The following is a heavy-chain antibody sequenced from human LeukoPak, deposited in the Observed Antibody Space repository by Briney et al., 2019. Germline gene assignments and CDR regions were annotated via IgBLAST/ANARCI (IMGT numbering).Heavy chain of an antibody. D-gene: IGHD6-19*01. Sequence: GASVKVSCKASGYTFTSYYMHWVRQAPGQGLEWMGWISTYSGTPNYAQKLQGRVTMTTDTSTNTAYMDLRSLRSDDTAVYYCARGKTIRVADPFDYWGQGTLVTVSS. CDR1: GYTFTSYY. CDR2: ISTYSGTP. J-gene: IGHJ4*02. V-gene: IGHV1-18*04. CDR3: ARGKTIRVADPFDY.